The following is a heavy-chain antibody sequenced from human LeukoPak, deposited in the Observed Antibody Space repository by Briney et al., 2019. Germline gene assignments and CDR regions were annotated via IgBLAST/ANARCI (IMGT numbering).Heavy chain of an antibody. Sequence: SVKVSCKASGGTFSSYAISWVRQAPGQGLEWMGGIIPIFGTANYAQKFQGRVTITADESTSTAYMELSSLRSEDTAVYYCARGTEANWGSFGYWGQGTLVTVSS. V-gene: IGHV1-69*13. CDR2: IIPIFGTA. CDR3: ARGTEANWGSFGY. D-gene: IGHD7-27*01. J-gene: IGHJ4*02. CDR1: GGTFSSYA.